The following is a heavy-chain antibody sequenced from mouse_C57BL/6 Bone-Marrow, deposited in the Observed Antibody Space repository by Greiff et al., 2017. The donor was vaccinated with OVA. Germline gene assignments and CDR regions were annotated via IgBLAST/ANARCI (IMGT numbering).Heavy chain of an antibody. CDR1: GYTFTDYY. J-gene: IGHJ2*01. CDR2: INPNNGGT. D-gene: IGHD4-1*01. V-gene: IGHV1-26*01. CDR3: AKGKLTGFDY. Sequence: EVQLQQSGPELVKPGASVKISCKASGYTFTDYYMNWVKQSHGKSLEWIGDINPNNGGTSYNQKFKGKATLTVDKSSSTAYMELRSLTSEDSAVYYCAKGKLTGFDYWGQGTTLTVSS.